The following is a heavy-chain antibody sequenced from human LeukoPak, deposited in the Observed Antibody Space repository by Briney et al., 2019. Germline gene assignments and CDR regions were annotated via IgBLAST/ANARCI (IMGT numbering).Heavy chain of an antibody. Sequence: ASVKVSCKASGYTFTSYYMHWVRQAPGQGLEWMGIINPSGGSTSYAQKFQGRVTMTRDMSTSTVYMELSSLRSEDTAVYYCARGGIVGASNTYFDYWGQGTLVTVSS. D-gene: IGHD1-26*01. CDR1: GYTFTSYY. CDR3: ARGGIVGASNTYFDY. J-gene: IGHJ4*02. CDR2: INPSGGST. V-gene: IGHV1-46*01.